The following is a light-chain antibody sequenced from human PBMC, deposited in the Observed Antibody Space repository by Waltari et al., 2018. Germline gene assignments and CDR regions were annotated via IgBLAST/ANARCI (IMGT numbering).Light chain of an antibody. V-gene: IGLV2-8*01. CDR2: EVT. J-gene: IGLJ2*01. CDR1: SSDVGGYHY. CDR3: NSYAGRNRLGV. Sequence: QSALTQPPSASGSPGQPVTISCPGTSSDVGGYHYVSWYQPHPGKAPKTTIYEVTKRPSGVPDRFSCSKSGNTASLTVSGLQADDEADYYCNSYAGRNRLGVFGGGTKVTVL.